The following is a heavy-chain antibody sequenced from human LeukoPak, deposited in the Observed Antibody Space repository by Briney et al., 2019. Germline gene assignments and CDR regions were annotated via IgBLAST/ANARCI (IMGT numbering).Heavy chain of an antibody. V-gene: IGHV4-39*01. Sequence: SETLSLTCTVSGGSISSSNYYWGWIRQPPGKGLECIGSVYYSGSTYYNPSLKSRVTISVDASKNQLSLKLSAVTAADTAVYYCASVRRGFGESSKYYSYYYMDVWGNGTTVPIS. J-gene: IGHJ6*03. CDR3: ASVRRGFGESSKYYSYYYMDV. CDR2: VYYSGST. D-gene: IGHD3-10*01. CDR1: GGSISSSNYY.